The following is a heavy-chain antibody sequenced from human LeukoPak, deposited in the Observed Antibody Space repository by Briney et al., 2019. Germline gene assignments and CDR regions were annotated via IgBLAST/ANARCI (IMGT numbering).Heavy chain of an antibody. CDR3: ARQYSSSGNGWFDP. D-gene: IGHD2-2*01. Sequence: GESLKISCKASGYSFTSYWIAWVRQMPGEGLELMGIIYPGDFDTRYSPSFKGQVSISADTFINTAYLQWSSLKASDTAMYYCARQYSSSGNGWFDPWGQGTLVTVSS. CDR2: IYPGDFDT. CDR1: GYSFTSYW. V-gene: IGHV5-51*01. J-gene: IGHJ5*02.